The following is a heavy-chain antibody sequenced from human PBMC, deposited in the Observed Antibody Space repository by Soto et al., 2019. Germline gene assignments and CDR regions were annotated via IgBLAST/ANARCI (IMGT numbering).Heavy chain of an antibody. CDR1: GGSIRSGGYY. CDR3: ARDRLMATAGTARHYFGLDV. CDR2: IYYSGNT. V-gene: IGHV4-31*03. D-gene: IGHD5-18*01. J-gene: IGHJ6*02. Sequence: SETLSLTCTVSGGSIRSGGYYWSWVRQNPRKGLEWIGNIYYSGNTYYNPSLKSRLTISVDTSKNQFSLNLSSVTAADTAVYYCARDRLMATAGTARHYFGLDVWGQGTTVTV.